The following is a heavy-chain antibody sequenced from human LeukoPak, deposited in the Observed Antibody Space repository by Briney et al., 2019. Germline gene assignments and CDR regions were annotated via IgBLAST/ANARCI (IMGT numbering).Heavy chain of an antibody. V-gene: IGHV4-61*02. D-gene: IGHD3-3*01. Sequence: SETLSLTCTVSGDSISSGDYYWSWIRQPAGKGLEWIGRISSSGSTYYNPSLKSRVSISVDTSKNQFSLKLSSVTAADTAMYYCARALRITIFGVVRNWFDPWGQGTLVTVSS. CDR2: ISSSGST. CDR3: ARALRITIFGVVRNWFDP. J-gene: IGHJ5*02. CDR1: GDSISSGDYY.